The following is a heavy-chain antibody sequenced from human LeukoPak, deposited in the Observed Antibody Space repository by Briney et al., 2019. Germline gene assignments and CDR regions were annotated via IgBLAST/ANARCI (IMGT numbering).Heavy chain of an antibody. V-gene: IGHV4-4*07. CDR3: ARVGPLYDSSGYYLVHGMGV. D-gene: IGHD3-22*01. J-gene: IGHJ6*02. CDR1: GGSISTYY. CDR2: VHRSGST. Sequence: PSETLSLTCSVSGGSISTYYWSWIRQPAGKGLEWIGRVHRSGSTNYNPSLKSRVTISVDKSKNQFSLKLSSVTAADTAVYYCARVGPLYDSSGYYLVHGMGVWGQGTTVTVSS.